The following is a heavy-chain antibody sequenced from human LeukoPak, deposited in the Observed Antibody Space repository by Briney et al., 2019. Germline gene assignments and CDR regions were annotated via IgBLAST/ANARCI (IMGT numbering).Heavy chain of an antibody. V-gene: IGHV3-30*02. CDR1: GFTFSSYG. D-gene: IGHD3-9*01. J-gene: IGHJ4*02. CDR3: AKLVLRYFDWLMDY. CDR2: IRYDGSNK. Sequence: PGGSLRLSCAASGFTFSSYGMHWVRQAPGKGLGWVAFIRYDGSNKYYADSVKGRFTISRDNSKNTLYLQMNSLRAEDTAVYYCAKLVLRYFDWLMDYWGQGTLVTVSS.